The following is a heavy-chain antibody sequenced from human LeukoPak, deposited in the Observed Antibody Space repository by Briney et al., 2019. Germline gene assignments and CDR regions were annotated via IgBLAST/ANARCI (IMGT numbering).Heavy chain of an antibody. J-gene: IGHJ4*02. Sequence: GGSLRLSCAASGFNFRMYWIKWVRQAPGKGLEWVANINQEGTREYYVDSVKGRFTISRDNAKNSLYLQMNSLRAEDTAVYYCTRDRADSWGQGTLVSVSS. CDR1: GFNFRMYW. V-gene: IGHV3-7*01. CDR3: TRDRADS. CDR2: INQEGTRE.